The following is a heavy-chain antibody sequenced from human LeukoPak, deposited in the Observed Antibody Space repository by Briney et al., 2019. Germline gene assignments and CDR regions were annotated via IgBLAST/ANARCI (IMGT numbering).Heavy chain of an antibody. CDR1: GGSFSGYY. V-gene: IGHV4-34*01. CDR2: INHSGST. J-gene: IGHJ4*02. CDR3: ARHTSSIAARPLDY. Sequence: PSETLSLTCAVYGGSFSGYYWSWIRQPPGKGLEWIGEINHSGSTNYNPSLKSRVTISVDTPKNQFSLKLSSVTAADTAVYYCARHTSSIAARPLDYWGQGTLVTVSS. D-gene: IGHD6-6*01.